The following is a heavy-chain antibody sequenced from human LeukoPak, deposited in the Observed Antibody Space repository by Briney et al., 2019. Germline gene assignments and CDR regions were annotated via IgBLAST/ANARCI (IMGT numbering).Heavy chain of an antibody. J-gene: IGHJ4*01. CDR1: EFTLSTHG. D-gene: IGHD6-19*01. Sequence: GGSLRLSCAASEFTLSTHGLSWVRQAPGKRLEWVSTVTSRRGTPYTDSVQGRFITSRDNSENTFVLEMNSLRAEDTAVYYCATTRPYGTTWAGAFEDWGQGTPVTVSS. CDR3: ATTRPYGTTWAGAFED. V-gene: IGHV3-23*01. CDR2: VTSRRGT.